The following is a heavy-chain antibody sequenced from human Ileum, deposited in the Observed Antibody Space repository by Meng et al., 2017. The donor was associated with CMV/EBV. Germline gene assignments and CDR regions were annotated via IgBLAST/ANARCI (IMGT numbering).Heavy chain of an antibody. V-gene: IGHV3-74*01. J-gene: IGHJ4*02. CDR1: GFTFSSYW. CDR3: ARDLRFLDHLADS. Sequence: GESLKISCAASGFTFSSYWMHWVRQAPGKGLVWVSRINRDGSSASHADSVKGRFTVSRDNAKNTMYLQMNSLRAEDTAVYYCARDLRFLDHLADSWGQGTLVPVSS. D-gene: IGHD3-3*01. CDR2: INRDGSSA.